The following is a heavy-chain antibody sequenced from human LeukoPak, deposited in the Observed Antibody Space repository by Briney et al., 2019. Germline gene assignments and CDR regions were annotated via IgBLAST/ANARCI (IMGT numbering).Heavy chain of an antibody. V-gene: IGHV3-23*01. CDR3: AKWGDYDILTGYYVSDY. CDR1: GFTFSNYA. D-gene: IGHD3-9*01. CDR2: ITGSAGTT. Sequence: SLILSYAAAGFTFSNYAMSWVRQAPGKGLGWVSAITGSAGTTYYADFVKGLFTTTRDNSKNTLYLQMNSLRVEDTAVYYCAKWGDYDILTGYYVSDYWGQGTLVTVSS. J-gene: IGHJ4*02.